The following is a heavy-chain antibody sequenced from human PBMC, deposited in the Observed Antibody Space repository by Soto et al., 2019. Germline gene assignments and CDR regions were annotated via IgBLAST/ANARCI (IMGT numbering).Heavy chain of an antibody. CDR1: GFIFSNYA. J-gene: IGHJ3*02. D-gene: IGHD4-17*01. CDR2: IGSSGDTT. CDR3: GKDPNGDYIGAFDI. V-gene: IGHV3-23*01. Sequence: GGSLRLSCAASGFIFSNYAMSWVRQAPGKGLEWVSGIGSSGDTTKLADSVKGRFTISRDNSKNTLYLQMNSLRAEDTALYYCGKDPNGDYIGAFDIWGQGTMVTVSS.